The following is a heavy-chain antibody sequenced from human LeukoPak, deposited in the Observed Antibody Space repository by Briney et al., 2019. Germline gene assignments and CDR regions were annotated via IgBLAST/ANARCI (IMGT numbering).Heavy chain of an antibody. V-gene: IGHV3-30*02. Sequence: PGGSLRLSCAASGFTFSSYGMYWVRQAPGKGLEWVAFIRYDGSNKYYADSVKGRFTISRDNSKNTLYLQMNSLRAEDTAVYYCAKGTNRYSGSYKGFDYWGQGTLVTVSS. CDR3: AKGTNRYSGSYKGFDY. J-gene: IGHJ4*02. D-gene: IGHD1-26*01. CDR2: IRYDGSNK. CDR1: GFTFSSYG.